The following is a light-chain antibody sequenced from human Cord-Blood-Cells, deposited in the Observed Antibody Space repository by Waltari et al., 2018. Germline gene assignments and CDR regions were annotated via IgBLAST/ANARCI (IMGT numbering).Light chain of an antibody. CDR3: QAWDSSTAV. CDR2: QDS. Sequence: SYELTQPPSVSVSPGQTASITCSGDKLGDKYACWYQQKPGQSPVRVIYQDSKRPSGIRERFSGANAGNTATLTISGTQAMDEADYYCQAWDSSTAVFGGGTKLTVL. CDR1: KLGDKY. V-gene: IGLV3-1*01. J-gene: IGLJ3*02.